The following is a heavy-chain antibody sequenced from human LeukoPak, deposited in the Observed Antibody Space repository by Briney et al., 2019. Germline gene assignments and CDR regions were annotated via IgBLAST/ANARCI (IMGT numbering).Heavy chain of an antibody. D-gene: IGHD2-2*01. J-gene: IGHJ4*02. CDR1: EGTFSSYA. CDR2: IIPIFGTA. Sequence: SVKVSCKASEGTFSSYAISWVRQAPGQGLEWMGGIIPIFGTANYAQKFQGRVTITADESTSTAYMELSSLRSEDTAVYYCARVCSSTSCRSFDYWGQGTLVTVSS. V-gene: IGHV1-69*13. CDR3: ARVCSSTSCRSFDY.